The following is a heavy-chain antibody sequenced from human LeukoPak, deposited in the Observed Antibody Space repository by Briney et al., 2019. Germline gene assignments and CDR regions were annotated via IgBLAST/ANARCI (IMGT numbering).Heavy chain of an antibody. V-gene: IGHV5-51*01. J-gene: IGHJ3*02. CDR2: IYPGDSDI. D-gene: IGHD3-16*01. CDR1: GYSFTNYW. Sequence: ESLKISCKGSGYSFTNYWIGWVRQMPGKGLEWMAIIYPGDSDIRYSPSFQGQGTISADKSISTAYLQCSRLKASETAMYYCARGRGRQATDAFDIWGQGTMVTVSS. CDR3: ARGRGRQATDAFDI.